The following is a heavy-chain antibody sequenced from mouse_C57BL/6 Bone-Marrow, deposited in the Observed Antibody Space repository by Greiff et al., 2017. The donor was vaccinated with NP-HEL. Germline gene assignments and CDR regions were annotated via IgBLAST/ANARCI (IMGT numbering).Heavy chain of an antibody. V-gene: IGHV1-15*01. D-gene: IGHD2-1*01. CDR3: EGKVYYGNYYFDY. CDR1: GYTFPDYE. Sequence: QVQLKESGAELVRPGASVTLSCKASGYTFPDYEMHWVKQTPVHGLEWIGAIDPETGGTAYNQKFKGKAILTADKSSSTAYMELRSLTSEDSAVYYGEGKVYYGNYYFDYWGQGTTLTVSS. J-gene: IGHJ2*01. CDR2: IDPETGGT.